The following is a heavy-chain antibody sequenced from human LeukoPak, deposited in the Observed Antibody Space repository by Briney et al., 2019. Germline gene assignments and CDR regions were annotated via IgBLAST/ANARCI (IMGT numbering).Heavy chain of an antibody. CDR3: AGITGLDY. Sequence: GGSLRLSCEGSGFSLSAYNMNWVRQAPGKGLESVSYISSSSATIFYADSVKGRFTISRDNAKNSLYLQMNSLRAEDTAVYYCAGITGLDYWGQGTLVTVSS. V-gene: IGHV3-48*01. D-gene: IGHD1-20*01. CDR2: ISSSSATI. CDR1: GFSLSAYN. J-gene: IGHJ4*02.